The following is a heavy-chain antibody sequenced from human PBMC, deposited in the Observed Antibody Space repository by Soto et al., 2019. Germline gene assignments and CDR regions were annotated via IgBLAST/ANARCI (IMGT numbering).Heavy chain of an antibody. D-gene: IGHD3-22*01. J-gene: IGHJ3*01. CDR2: LDPADSFT. CDR3: ARHLYDNRNYHDALEV. V-gene: IGHV5-10-1*01. Sequence: PGESLKISCNVSGYSFTTFWISWVRQMPEKGLEWMGRLDPADSFTNYSPSFQGHVTISVDKSINTAYLQWSSLKASDTPIYYCARHLYDNRNYHDALEVWGRGTRVT. CDR1: GYSFTTFW.